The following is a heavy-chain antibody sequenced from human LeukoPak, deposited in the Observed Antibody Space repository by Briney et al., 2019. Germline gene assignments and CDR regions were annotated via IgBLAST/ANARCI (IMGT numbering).Heavy chain of an antibody. CDR3: ARAIAVAGMSWYYYGMDV. CDR2: ISSSGSTI. V-gene: IGHV3-11*01. D-gene: IGHD6-19*01. J-gene: IGHJ6*02. Sequence: GGSLRLSCAASGFTFSDYYMSWIRQAPGKGLEWVSYISSSGSTIYYADSVKGRFTISRDNAKNSLYLQMNSLRAEDTAVYYCARAIAVAGMSWYYYGMDVWGQGTTVTVSS. CDR1: GFTFSDYY.